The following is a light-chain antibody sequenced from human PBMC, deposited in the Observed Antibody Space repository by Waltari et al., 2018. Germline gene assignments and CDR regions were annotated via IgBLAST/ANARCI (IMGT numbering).Light chain of an antibody. J-gene: IGLJ3*02. CDR3: GTWDSSPSGCRWV. V-gene: IGLV1-51*02. Sequence: QSVLTQPPSVSAAPGQKVTISCSGSSSTIGINYVSWYQQLPGTAPKLLLFENNKRPAGIPERFSGAKSATSATLGITGLQTGYEADYYCGTWDSSPSGCRWVYGGGTKLTVL. CDR1: SSTIGINY. CDR2: ENN.